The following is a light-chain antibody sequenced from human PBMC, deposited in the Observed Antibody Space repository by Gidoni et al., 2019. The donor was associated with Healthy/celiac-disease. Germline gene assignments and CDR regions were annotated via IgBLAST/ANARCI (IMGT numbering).Light chain of an antibody. CDR1: QSIDTN. Sequence: EIVMTQSPATLSVSPGERAILSCRASQSIDTNLAWYQQRPGQAPRLLVYGASTRATGIPARFSGSGSGTDFTLTISSLQSDDCAVYYCQQYNNWPPWTVGQGTKVEIK. V-gene: IGKV3-15*01. J-gene: IGKJ1*01. CDR3: QQYNNWPPWT. CDR2: GAS.